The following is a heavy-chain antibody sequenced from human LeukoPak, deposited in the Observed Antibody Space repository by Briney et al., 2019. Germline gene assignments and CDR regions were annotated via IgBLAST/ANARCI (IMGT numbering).Heavy chain of an antibody. Sequence: GESLKLSCKGSGYSFTSYWIGWVRQMPGKGLELMGIIYPDDSDTRYSPSFQGQVTLSADKSINTAYLQWSSLQASDTAIYYCARKHLSYGSGVRNWFDPWGQGTLVTVSS. V-gene: IGHV5-51*01. CDR2: IYPDDSDT. CDR1: GYSFTSYW. J-gene: IGHJ5*02. CDR3: ARKHLSYGSGVRNWFDP. D-gene: IGHD3-10*01.